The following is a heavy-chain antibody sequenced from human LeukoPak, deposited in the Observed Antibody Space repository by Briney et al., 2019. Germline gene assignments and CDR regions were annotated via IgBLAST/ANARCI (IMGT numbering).Heavy chain of an antibody. V-gene: IGHV4-30-4*01. Sequence: SETLTLTCNVSGGSISSGDYFWNWIRQPPGKGLEWLGYIHYTGRTYYNPSLQSRVTVSVDTSKNHLSLRLSSVTAADTAIYYCARRKVGASSSWYTPPIGPLDYWGQGTLVTVSS. CDR2: IHYTGRT. J-gene: IGHJ4*02. D-gene: IGHD6-13*01. CDR3: ARRKVGASSSWYTPPIGPLDY. CDR1: GGSISSGDYF.